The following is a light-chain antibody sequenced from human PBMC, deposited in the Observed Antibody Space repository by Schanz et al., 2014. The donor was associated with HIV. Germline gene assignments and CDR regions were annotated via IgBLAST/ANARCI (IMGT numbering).Light chain of an antibody. J-gene: IGLJ1*01. Sequence: QSALTQPASVSGSPGQSITISCTGTSSDAGGYNYVSWYRQHPGKAPKLMIYDVSNRPSGVSNRFSGSKSGNTASLTISGLQAEDEADYYCSSYTSSRTYVFRTGTKLTVL. CDR1: SSDAGGYNY. CDR2: DVS. V-gene: IGLV2-14*01. CDR3: SSYTSSRTYV.